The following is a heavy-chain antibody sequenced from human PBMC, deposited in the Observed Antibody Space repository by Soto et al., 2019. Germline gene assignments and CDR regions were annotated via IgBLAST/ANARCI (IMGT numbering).Heavy chain of an antibody. CDR1: GYTFTHFG. CDR2: INVYNGNT. V-gene: IGHV1-18*01. CDR3: ASAIAGGYGYTTLDY. Sequence: QVQLVQSGAEVKKPGASVRVSCKASGYTFTHFGVSWVRQAPGQGLEWMGWINVYNGNTDYEQKFQGRVTMTTDTSTSTAYMDRRSLRAVDTAVYYCASAIAGGYGYTTLDYWGQGTLVTVSS. D-gene: IGHD5-18*01. J-gene: IGHJ4*02.